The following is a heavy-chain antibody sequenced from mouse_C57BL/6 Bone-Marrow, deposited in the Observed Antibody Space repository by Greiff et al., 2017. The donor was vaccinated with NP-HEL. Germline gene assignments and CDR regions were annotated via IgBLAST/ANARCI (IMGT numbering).Heavy chain of an antibody. CDR2: IYPGSGNT. D-gene: IGHD2-4*01. V-gene: IGHV1-66*01. CDR3: ARGDDYPLYAMDY. Sequence: QVQLKQSGPELVKPGASVKISCKASGYSFTSYYIHWVKQRPGQGLEWIGWIYPGSGNTKYNEKFKGKATLTADTSSSTAYMQLSSLTSEDSAVYYCARGDDYPLYAMDYWGQGTSVTVSS. J-gene: IGHJ4*01. CDR1: GYSFTSYY.